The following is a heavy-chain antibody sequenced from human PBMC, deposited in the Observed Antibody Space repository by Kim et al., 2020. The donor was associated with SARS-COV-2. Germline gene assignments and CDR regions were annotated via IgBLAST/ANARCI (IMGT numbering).Heavy chain of an antibody. V-gene: IGHV3-23*01. J-gene: IGHJ5*02. CDR3: VREITWGQNGFDP. CDR1: GFTFSAHA. D-gene: IGHD7-27*01. CDR2: ISDSGGDT. Sequence: GGSLRLSCAASGFTFSAHAMSWVRQAPGKGPEWVSAISDSGGDTYYADSVKGQFTISRDKSKITLHLQLSCLRVEDTATYYCVREITWGQNGFDPWGQGTRVTGSS.